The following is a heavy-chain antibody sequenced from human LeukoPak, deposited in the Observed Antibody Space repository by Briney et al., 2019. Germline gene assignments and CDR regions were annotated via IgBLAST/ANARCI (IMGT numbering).Heavy chain of an antibody. CDR1: GFTVSSNY. Sequence: GGSLGLSCAASGFTVSSNYMSWVRQAPGKGREWVSVIYSGGSTYYADSVKGRFTISRDNSKNTLYLQMNSLRAEDTAVYYCATGGLYCSGGSCTRSYYYYGMDVWGQGTTVTVSS. V-gene: IGHV3-53*01. CDR2: IYSGGST. D-gene: IGHD2-15*01. CDR3: ATGGLYCSGGSCTRSYYYYGMDV. J-gene: IGHJ6*02.